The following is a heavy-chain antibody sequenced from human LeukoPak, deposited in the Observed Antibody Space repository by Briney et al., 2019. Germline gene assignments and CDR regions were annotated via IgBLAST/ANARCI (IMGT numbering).Heavy chain of an antibody. V-gene: IGHV3-30*02. CDR2: IRFDGSNK. CDR1: GFTFTSYG. CDR3: AKDRAPLCSSTTCYFFDY. J-gene: IGHJ4*02. Sequence: GGSLRLSCAVFGFTFTSYGMHWVRQAPGKGLEWVAFIRFDGSNKYYADSVKGRFTISRDNSKNTSYLQMNSLRAEDTAVYYCAKDRAPLCSSTTCYFFDYWGQGPLVTVSS. D-gene: IGHD2-2*01.